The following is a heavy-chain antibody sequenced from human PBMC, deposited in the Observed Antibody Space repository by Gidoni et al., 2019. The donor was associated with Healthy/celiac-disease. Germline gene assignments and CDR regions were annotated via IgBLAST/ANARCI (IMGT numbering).Heavy chain of an antibody. CDR3: ARQGGYYFGDAFDI. D-gene: IGHD3-22*01. CDR1: ESSLTSCW. V-gene: IGHV5-51*01. CDR2: IYPGDSDT. Sequence: EVQLVQSGAEVKKPGETLKISCRGPESSLTSCWIGWVRQMPGKGLEWMGIIYPGDSDTRYSPSFQGQVTISADKSISTAYLQWSSLKASDTAMYYCARQGGYYFGDAFDIWGQGTMVTVSS. J-gene: IGHJ3*02.